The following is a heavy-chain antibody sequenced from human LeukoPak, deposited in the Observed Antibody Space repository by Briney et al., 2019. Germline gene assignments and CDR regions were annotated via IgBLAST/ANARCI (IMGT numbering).Heavy chain of an antibody. CDR2: INPDDSDT. V-gene: IGHV5-51*01. CDR1: GYSFTSDW. CDR3: ARVVADNWFDP. J-gene: IGHJ5*02. Sequence: GESLKISCKGSGYSFTSDWIGWVRQMPGNGLEWMGIINPDDSDTRYSPSFQGQVTISADKSITTAFLQWSSLKASDTAMYYCARVVADNWFDPWGQGTLVTVSS.